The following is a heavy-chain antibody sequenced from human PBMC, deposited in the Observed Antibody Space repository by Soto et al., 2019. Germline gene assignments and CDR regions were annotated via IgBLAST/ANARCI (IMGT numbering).Heavy chain of an antibody. CDR3: SRRAPEGFAP. Sequence: SETLSLTCTVSGGSIYSSPYYWGWIRQSPGRGLEWIASISYSGSTFYNPSLKSRVTIFVHTSKNEFSLKLSSVTAADTALYYCSRRAPEGFAPSGQRTLVTVSS. J-gene: IGHJ5*02. CDR2: ISYSGST. CDR1: GGSIYSSPYY. V-gene: IGHV4-39*01.